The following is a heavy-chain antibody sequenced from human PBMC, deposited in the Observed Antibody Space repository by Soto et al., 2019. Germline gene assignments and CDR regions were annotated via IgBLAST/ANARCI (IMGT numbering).Heavy chain of an antibody. J-gene: IGHJ6*02. V-gene: IGHV3-23*01. CDR1: GFTFSSYA. CDR3: ARMSGDHVAFFSYGMDA. D-gene: IGHD2-21*01. CDR2: ISGSGGST. Sequence: GSSLRLSCAASGFTFSSYAMSWVRQAPGTGLEWVSAISGSGGSTYYADSVKGRFTISRDNARNTLSLQMNGLRAEDTAVYYCARMSGDHVAFFSYGMDAWGQGTTVTVSS.